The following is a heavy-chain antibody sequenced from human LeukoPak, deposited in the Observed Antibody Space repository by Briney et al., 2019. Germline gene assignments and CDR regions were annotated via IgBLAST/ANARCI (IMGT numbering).Heavy chain of an antibody. J-gene: IGHJ6*03. CDR1: GGSISSYY. CDR3: ARYSSSWYRGYYYYYMDV. Sequence: SETLSLTCTVSGGSISSYYWSWIRQPAGKGLEWIGRIYTSGSTNYNPSLKSRVTMSVDTSKNQFSLKLSSVTAADTAVYYCARYSSSWYRGYYYYYMDVWGKGTTVTISS. V-gene: IGHV4-4*07. D-gene: IGHD6-13*01. CDR2: IYTSGST.